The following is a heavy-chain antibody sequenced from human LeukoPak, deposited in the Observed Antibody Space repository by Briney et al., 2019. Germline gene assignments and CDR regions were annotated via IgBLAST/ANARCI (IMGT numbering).Heavy chain of an antibody. D-gene: IGHD3-22*01. J-gene: IGHJ4*02. CDR3: ARGYDTTGYYYEYFDY. Sequence: GGSLRLSCAASGFTFSSYGMHWVRQAPGKGLEWVAVIWYDRSDKYYVDSVKGRFAIARDNSKNTLYLQTNSLRAEDTAVYYCARGYDTTGYYYEYFDYWGQGTLVTVSS. V-gene: IGHV3-33*01. CDR2: IWYDRSDK. CDR1: GFTFSSYG.